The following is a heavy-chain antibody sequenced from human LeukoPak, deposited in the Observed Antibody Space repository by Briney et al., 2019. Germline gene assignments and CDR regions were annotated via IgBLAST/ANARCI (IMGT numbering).Heavy chain of an antibody. CDR3: AKGSYYDSSGSFYFDY. CDR1: GFTFSSYS. Sequence: GGSLRLSCAASGFTFSSYSMNWVRQAPGKGLEWVSSISSSSSYIYYADSVKGRFTISRDNAKNPLYLQMNSLRAEDTAVYYCAKGSYYDSSGSFYFDYWGQGTLVTVSS. J-gene: IGHJ4*02. CDR2: ISSSSSYI. D-gene: IGHD3-22*01. V-gene: IGHV3-21*01.